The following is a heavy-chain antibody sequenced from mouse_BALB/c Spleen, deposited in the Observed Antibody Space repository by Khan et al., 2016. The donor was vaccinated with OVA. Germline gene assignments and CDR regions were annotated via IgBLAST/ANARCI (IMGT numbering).Heavy chain of an antibody. CDR2: IDPSTGYT. CDR3: ERRGRYGIFAY. Sequence: QVQLQQSGAELAKPGDSVKMSCKASGYTFSTYWMHWVKQSPGQGLEWIGLIDPSTGYTEYNQKFKDMATLTTDKSSSTAYMQLSSLTSEDSADYYCERRGRYGIFAYWGQGTLVTVSA. J-gene: IGHJ3*01. CDR1: GYTFSTYW. D-gene: IGHD2-1*01. V-gene: IGHV1-7*01.